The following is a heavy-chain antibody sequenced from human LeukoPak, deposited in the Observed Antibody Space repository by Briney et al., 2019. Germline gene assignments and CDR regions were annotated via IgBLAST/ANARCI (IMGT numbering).Heavy chain of an antibody. J-gene: IGHJ4*02. V-gene: IGHV3-15*01. CDR3: TTDLGTYYHGSQRLIPIDY. Sequence: GGSLRLSCVDSGFTFANAWISWVRQAPGKGREWIGRIKSKTDGETTNYAEPVRGRFTISRDDSKSAVYLQMNSLKIEDTAVYYCTTDLGTYYHGSQRLIPIDYWGQGTLVTVSS. CDR1: GFTFANAW. CDR2: IKSKTDGETT. D-gene: IGHD3-10*01.